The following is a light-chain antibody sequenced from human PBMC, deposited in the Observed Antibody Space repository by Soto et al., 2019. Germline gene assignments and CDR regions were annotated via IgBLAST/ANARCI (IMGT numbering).Light chain of an antibody. CDR3: QALDSSSVI. CDR2: QDN. CDR1: RLGSKY. J-gene: IGLJ2*01. Sequence: SYELTQPPSVSVSPGQTASLTRSGDRLGSKYASWYQQKAGQSPVLVIYQDNKRPSGIPERISGSNSGNTATLTISGTQALDEADYYCQALDSSSVIFGGGTKLTVL. V-gene: IGLV3-1*01.